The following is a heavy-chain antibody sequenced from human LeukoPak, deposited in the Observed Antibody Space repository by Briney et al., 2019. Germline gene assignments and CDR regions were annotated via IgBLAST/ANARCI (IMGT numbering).Heavy chain of an antibody. J-gene: IGHJ4*02. CDR1: GFTFSDHY. V-gene: IGHV3-11*06. CDR3: ARDCSSTSCYFDY. D-gene: IGHD2-2*01. CDR2: ISSGGRYT. Sequence: GGSLRLSCAASGFTFSDHYMSWIRQAPGKGLEWVSYISSGGRYTNYADSVKGRFTISRDNAKNSLSLQMNSLRDEDTAMYYCARDCSSTSCYFDYWGQGTLVTVSS.